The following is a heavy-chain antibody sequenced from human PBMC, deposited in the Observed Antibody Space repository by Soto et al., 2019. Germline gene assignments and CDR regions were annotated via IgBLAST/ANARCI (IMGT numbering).Heavy chain of an antibody. Sequence: QVQLVQSGAEVKKPGASVKVSCKASGYTFTSYGISWVRQAPGQGLEWMGWISAYNGNTKYAQNLQXXXTXTTDPSTSTAYRELRSLRSDDTAVYYCAREPNYFDYWGQGTLVTVSS. J-gene: IGHJ4*02. CDR1: GYTFTSYG. V-gene: IGHV1-18*01. CDR3: AREPNYFDY. CDR2: ISAYNGNT.